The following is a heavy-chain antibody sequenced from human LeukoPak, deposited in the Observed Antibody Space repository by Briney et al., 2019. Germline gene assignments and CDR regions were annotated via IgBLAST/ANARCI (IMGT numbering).Heavy chain of an antibody. V-gene: IGHV4-4*07. CDR2: YASGNT. D-gene: IGHD3-16*01. J-gene: IGHJ4*02. CDR3: ARVRLQPGTRLLIPNYFDY. Sequence: SETLSLTCSVSGASISSYYWTWIRQPAGKGLEWIVYASGNTDYNPSLKSRVTMSVDTSKNQFSLKLSSVTAADTAIYYCARVRLQPGTRLLIPNYFDYWGRGTLVTVSS. CDR1: GASISSYY.